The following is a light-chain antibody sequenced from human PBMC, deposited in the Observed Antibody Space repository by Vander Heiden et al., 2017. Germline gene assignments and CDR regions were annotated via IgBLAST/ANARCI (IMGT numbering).Light chain of an antibody. CDR1: SSNLGSTT. Sequence: QRVTISCSGSSSNLGSTTVNWYQQLPGTAPKVLIYSNNHRPSGVPDRFSGSKSGTSATLAISGLQAEDEADYYCAAWDDSRNGWVFGGGTELTVL. J-gene: IGLJ3*02. CDR2: SNN. CDR3: AAWDDSRNGWV. V-gene: IGLV1-44*01.